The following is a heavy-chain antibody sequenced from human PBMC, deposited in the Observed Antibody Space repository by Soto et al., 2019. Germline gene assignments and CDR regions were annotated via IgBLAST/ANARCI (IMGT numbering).Heavy chain of an antibody. D-gene: IGHD5-18*01. CDR2: IYTSGST. CDR3: AREPNSYNYFDY. J-gene: IGHJ4*02. V-gene: IGHV4-4*07. Sequence: SETLSLTCTVSGGSISSYYWSWIRQPAGKGLEWIGCIYTSGSTNYNPSLKSRVTMSVDTSKNQFSLKLSSVTAADTAVYYCAREPNSYNYFDYWGQGTLVTVSS. CDR1: GGSISSYY.